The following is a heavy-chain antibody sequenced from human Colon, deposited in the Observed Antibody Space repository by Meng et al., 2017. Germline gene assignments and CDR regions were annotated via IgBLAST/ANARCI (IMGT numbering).Heavy chain of an antibody. CDR3: ASTENHF. CDR1: GDSVSSKSAA. CDR2: TYYRSKWYN. V-gene: IGHV6-1*01. D-gene: IGHD1-26*01. J-gene: IGHJ4*02. Sequence: QRQQSGPGVVNPSHTLSLTCAISGDSVSSKSAAWSWIRQSPSRGLEWLGRTYYRSKWYNDYAVSVKSRISINPDTSKNQFSLRLNSVTPEDTAVYYCASTENHFWGQGTLVTVSS.